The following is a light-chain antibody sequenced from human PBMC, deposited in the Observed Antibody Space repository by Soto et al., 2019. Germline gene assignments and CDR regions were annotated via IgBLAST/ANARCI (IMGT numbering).Light chain of an antibody. CDR1: SSDVGGFNS. CDR2: DVN. CDR3: CSYAGSYSYA. J-gene: IGLJ1*01. V-gene: IGLV2-11*01. Sequence: QSALTQPRSVSRSPGQSVTISCTGTSSDVGGFNSVSWYQQPPGKAPKLMIYDVNKRPSGVPDRFSGSKSGSTASLTISGLQAEDEADYYCCSYAGSYSYAFXTGTKVTVL.